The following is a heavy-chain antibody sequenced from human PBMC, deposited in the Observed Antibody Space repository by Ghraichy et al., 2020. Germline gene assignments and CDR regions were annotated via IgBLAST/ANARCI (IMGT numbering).Heavy chain of an antibody. J-gene: IGHJ3*02. CDR1: GFTFSIYA. D-gene: IGHD2-2*01. CDR2: ISGSGGNT. V-gene: IGHV3-23*01. Sequence: GGSLRLSCAASGFTFSIYAMSWVRQAPGKGLEWVSTISGSGGNTDYADSVKGRFTLSRDNSKNTLYLQMNSLRAEDTAVYYCAKVKVVPLGAFDIWGQGTMVTVSS. CDR3: AKVKVVPLGAFDI.